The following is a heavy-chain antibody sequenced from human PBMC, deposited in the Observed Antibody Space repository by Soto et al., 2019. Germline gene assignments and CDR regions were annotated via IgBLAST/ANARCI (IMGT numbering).Heavy chain of an antibody. J-gene: IGHJ4*02. Sequence: EVQLLESGGGLVQPGESLRLSCAVSGFTCSSNVMSWVRQVPGKGLEWVSVISGSGVSTYYADSVKGRFTISRDNSKSTLFLQMNSLRAEDTAVYYCATGGWSRGRLDYWGQGTLVTVSS. CDR3: ATGGWSRGRLDY. V-gene: IGHV3-23*01. CDR2: ISGSGVST. D-gene: IGHD6-19*01. CDR1: GFTCSSNV.